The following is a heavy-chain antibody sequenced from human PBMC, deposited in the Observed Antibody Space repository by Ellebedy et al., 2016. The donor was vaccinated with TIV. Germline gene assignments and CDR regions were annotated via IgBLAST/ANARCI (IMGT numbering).Heavy chain of an antibody. J-gene: IGHJ5*02. CDR3: TRGGTTGFDP. CDR1: GYTFINYG. CDR2: MNPKSGKT. V-gene: IGHV1-8*01. Sequence: AASVKVSCKASGYTFINYGISWVRQAPGQGLEWMGWMNPKSGKTGYAKKFQDRVTMTTNTSINAAYMNVSSLRFEDTAVYYCTRGGTTGFDPWGQGTLVIVSS. D-gene: IGHD1-14*01.